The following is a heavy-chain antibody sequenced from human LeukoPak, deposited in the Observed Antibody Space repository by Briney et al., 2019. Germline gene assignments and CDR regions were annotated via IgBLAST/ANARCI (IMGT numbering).Heavy chain of an antibody. J-gene: IGHJ5*02. V-gene: IGHV4-39*01. CDR2: LYYTGST. CDR1: GGTISSDSLY. D-gene: IGHD2/OR15-2a*01. Sequence: PSETLSLTCTVSGGTISSDSLYWGWIRQTPGKGLEWIGSLYYTGSTYYNPSLKSRVTISVDTSRNQFSLILSSLTAADTAVYYCARQGRYCNTVTCVQNKFNPWGQGTLVTVSS. CDR3: ARQGRYCNTVTCVQNKFNP.